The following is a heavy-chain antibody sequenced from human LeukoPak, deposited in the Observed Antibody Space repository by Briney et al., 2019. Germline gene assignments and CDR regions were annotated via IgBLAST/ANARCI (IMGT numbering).Heavy chain of an antibody. D-gene: IGHD3-22*01. Sequence: GGSLRLSCAAPGFTFSSYAMSWVRQAPGKGLEWVSAISANGGSTYYADSVKGRFTISRDNSKNTLYLQMNSLRAEDTALYYCARERDSRGYFDYWGQGTLVAISS. CDR1: GFTFSSYA. V-gene: IGHV3-23*01. CDR3: ARERDSRGYFDY. CDR2: ISANGGST. J-gene: IGHJ4*02.